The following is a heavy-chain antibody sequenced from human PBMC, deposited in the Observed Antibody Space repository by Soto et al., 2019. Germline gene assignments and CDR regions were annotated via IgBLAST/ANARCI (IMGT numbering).Heavy chain of an antibody. D-gene: IGHD1-26*01. Sequence: GASLKISCKGSGYSFTSYWISWVRQMPGKGLEWMGRIDPSDSYTNYSPSFQGHVTISADKSISTAYLQWSSLKASDTAMYYCASYNRFGIVGITNWGQGTLVTVSS. V-gene: IGHV5-10-1*01. CDR1: GYSFTSYW. CDR3: ASYNRFGIVGITN. J-gene: IGHJ4*02. CDR2: IDPSDSYT.